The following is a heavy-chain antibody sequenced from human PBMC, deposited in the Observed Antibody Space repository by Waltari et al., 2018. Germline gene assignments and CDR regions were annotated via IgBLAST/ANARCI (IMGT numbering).Heavy chain of an antibody. J-gene: IGHJ4*02. CDR3: AKGAYRSSLFDY. CDR1: GFTVRNNY. V-gene: IGHV3-66*01. CDR2: IYAGGST. Sequence: EAQLVESGGGLVQPGGSLRLSCVASGFTVRNNYISWVRQAPGKGLEWVSLIYAGGSTYYADSVKDRFTISRDNSKNTLYLQMNSLRVDDTAVYYCAKGAYRSSLFDYWGQGTLVTVFS. D-gene: IGHD6-13*01.